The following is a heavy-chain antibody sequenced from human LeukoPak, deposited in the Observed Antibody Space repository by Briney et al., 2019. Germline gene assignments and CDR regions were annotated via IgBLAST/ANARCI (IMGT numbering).Heavy chain of an antibody. V-gene: IGHV1-18*01. CDR3: ARGAGIAVAGPLGLDY. CDR1: GYTFTSYD. CDR2: ISAYNGNT. J-gene: IGHJ4*02. Sequence: ASVKVSCKASGYTFTSYDISWVRQAPGQGLEWMGWISAYNGNTNYAQKLQGRVTMTTDTSTSTAYMELRSLTSDDTAVYYCARGAGIAVAGPLGLDYWGQGTLVTVSS. D-gene: IGHD6-19*01.